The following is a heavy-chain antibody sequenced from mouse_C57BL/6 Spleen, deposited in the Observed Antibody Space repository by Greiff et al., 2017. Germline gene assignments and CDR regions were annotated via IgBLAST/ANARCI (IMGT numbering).Heavy chain of an antibody. Sequence: VQLQESGPELVKPGASVKISCKASGYAFSSSWMNWVKQRPGKGLEWIGRIYPGDGDTNYNGKFKGKATLTADKSSSTAYMQLSSLTSEDSAVYFCARRGLDSSGTGGFAYWGQGTLVTVSA. CDR1: GYAFSSSW. CDR2: IYPGDGDT. J-gene: IGHJ3*01. CDR3: ARRGLDSSGTGGFAY. D-gene: IGHD3-2*02. V-gene: IGHV1-82*01.